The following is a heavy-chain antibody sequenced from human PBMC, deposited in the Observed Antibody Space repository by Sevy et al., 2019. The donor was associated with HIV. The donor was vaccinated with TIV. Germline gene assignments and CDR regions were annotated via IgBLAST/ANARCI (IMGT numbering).Heavy chain of an antibody. CDR3: ARMLGGYYDRPGAFDI. D-gene: IGHD3-22*01. CDR2: MNPNSGNT. CDR1: GYTFTSYD. Sequence: ASVKVSCKASGYTFTSYDINWVRQATGQGLEWMGWMNPNSGNTGYAQKFQGRVTMTRNTSISTAYMELSSLRSEDTAVYYCARMLGGYYDRPGAFDIWGQGTMVTVSS. J-gene: IGHJ3*02. V-gene: IGHV1-8*01.